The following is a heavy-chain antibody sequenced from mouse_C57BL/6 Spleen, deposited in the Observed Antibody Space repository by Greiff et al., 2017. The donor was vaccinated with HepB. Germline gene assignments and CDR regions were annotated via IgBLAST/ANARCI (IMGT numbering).Heavy chain of an antibody. V-gene: IGHV1-18*01. D-gene: IGHD2-4*01. Sequence: VQLQQSGPELVKPGASVKIPCKASGYTFTDYNMDWVKQSHGKSLEWIGDINPNNGGTIYNQKFKGKATLTVDKSSSTAYMELRSLTSEDTAVYYCARSDYGHYAMDYWGQGTSVTVSS. CDR2: INPNNGGT. CDR3: ARSDYGHYAMDY. CDR1: GYTFTDYN. J-gene: IGHJ4*01.